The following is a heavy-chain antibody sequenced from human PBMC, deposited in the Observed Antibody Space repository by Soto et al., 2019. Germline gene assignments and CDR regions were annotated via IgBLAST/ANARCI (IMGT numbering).Heavy chain of an antibody. V-gene: IGHV5-51*01. J-gene: IGHJ4*02. CDR3: AIRGASQWLKF. CDR2: IYPGDSET. Sequence: GESLKISCKGSGYSFSNNWIGWVRQMPGKGLEWMGIIYPGDSETRYSPSFQGQVIISADKSITTAYLQWSSLKASDTAIYYCAIRGASQWLKFWGQGIQVTVSS. CDR1: GYSFSNNW. D-gene: IGHD6-19*01.